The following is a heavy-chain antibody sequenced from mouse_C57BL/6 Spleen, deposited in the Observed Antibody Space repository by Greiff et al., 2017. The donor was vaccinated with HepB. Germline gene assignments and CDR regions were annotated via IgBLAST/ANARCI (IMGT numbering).Heavy chain of an antibody. V-gene: IGHV1-64*01. J-gene: IGHJ2*01. CDR3: AAYYSNYGDY. CDR2: IHPNSGST. Sequence: QVQLQQPGAELVKPGASVKLSCKASGYTFTSYWMHWVKQRPGQGLEWIGMIHPNSGSTNYNEKFKSKATLTVDKSSSTAYMQLGSLTSEDSAVYYCAAYYSNYGDYWGQGTTLTVSS. D-gene: IGHD2-5*01. CDR1: GYTFTSYW.